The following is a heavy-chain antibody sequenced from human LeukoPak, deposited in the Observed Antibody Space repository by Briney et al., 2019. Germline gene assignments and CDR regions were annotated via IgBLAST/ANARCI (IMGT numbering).Heavy chain of an antibody. D-gene: IGHD4-17*01. J-gene: IGHJ4*02. CDR1: GFTFSNYA. CDR2: ISGGGGST. V-gene: IGHV3-23*01. Sequence: GGSLRLSGAASGFTFSNYAMSWVRQAPGKGLEWVSVISGGGGSTYYADSVKGRFTISRDDSKNTLYLQVNSLRAEDTAVYYCAKSYGDYLGYFDSWGQGTLVTVSS. CDR3: AKSYGDYLGYFDS.